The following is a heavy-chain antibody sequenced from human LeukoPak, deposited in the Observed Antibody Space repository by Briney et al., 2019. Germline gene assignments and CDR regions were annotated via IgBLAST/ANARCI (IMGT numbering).Heavy chain of an antibody. V-gene: IGHV4-4*07. J-gene: IGHJ4*02. CDR2: IYTSGST. CDR1: GGSISSYY. Sequence: SETLSLTCTVSGGSISSYYWSWIRQPAGKGLEWIGRIYTSGSTNYNPSLKSRVTISVDTSKNQFSLKLSSVTAADTAVYYCARDAYCGGDCYTIDYWGQGTLVTVSS. CDR3: ARDAYCGGDCYTIDY. D-gene: IGHD2-21*02.